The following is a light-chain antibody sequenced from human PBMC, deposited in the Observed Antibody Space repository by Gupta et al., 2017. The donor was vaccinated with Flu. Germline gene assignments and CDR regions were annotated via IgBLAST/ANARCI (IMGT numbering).Light chain of an antibody. Sequence: QSALTQPRSVSGSPGQSVTTTCPGTSSDVGDYDYVSWFQQHPGKAPKLLIYDVTKRSSGVPARFSGSKSGNTASLTISGLQADDEADYHCCSFAGSYTLVFGGGTKLTVL. CDR3: CSFAGSYTLV. CDR1: SSDVGDYDY. CDR2: DVT. J-gene: IGLJ2*01. V-gene: IGLV2-11*01.